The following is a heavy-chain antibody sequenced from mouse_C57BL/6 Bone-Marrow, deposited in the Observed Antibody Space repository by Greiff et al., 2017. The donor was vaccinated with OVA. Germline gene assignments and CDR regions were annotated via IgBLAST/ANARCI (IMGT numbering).Heavy chain of an antibody. Sequence: EVQLVESGPGLVKPSQSLSLTCSVTGYSITSGYYWNWIRQFPGNKLEWMGYISYDGSNNYNPSLKNRISITRDTSKNQFFLKLNSVTTEDTATYYCARALELRLFAYWGQGTLVTVSA. CDR2: ISYDGSN. CDR3: ARALELRLFAY. J-gene: IGHJ3*01. V-gene: IGHV3-6*01. CDR1: GYSITSGYY. D-gene: IGHD1-1*01.